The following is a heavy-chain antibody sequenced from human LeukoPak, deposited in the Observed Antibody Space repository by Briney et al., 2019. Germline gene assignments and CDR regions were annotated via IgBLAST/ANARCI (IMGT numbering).Heavy chain of an antibody. Sequence: PGGFLRLSCAASGFTFSSYAMSWVRQAPGKGLEWVSAISGSGGSTYYADSVKGRFTISRDNSKNTLYLQMNSLRAEDTAVYYCATQNTYYYDSSGYYDWGQGTLVTVSS. V-gene: IGHV3-23*01. D-gene: IGHD3-22*01. CDR2: ISGSGGST. CDR1: GFTFSSYA. CDR3: ATQNTYYYDSSGYYD. J-gene: IGHJ4*02.